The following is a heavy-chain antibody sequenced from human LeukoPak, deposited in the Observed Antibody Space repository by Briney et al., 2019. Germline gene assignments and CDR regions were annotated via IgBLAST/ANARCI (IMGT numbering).Heavy chain of an antibody. J-gene: IGHJ6*03. CDR1: RFTFSSYG. CDR2: IRYDGSNK. Sequence: PVRTLRLSCAPSRFTFSSYGMHGVRHRPDKGLEWGAFIRYDGSNKYYADSVKGRFTISRDNSKNTLYLQMNSLRDEDTAVYSCAKDALSQFGEFYYMDVWGKETTVTVSS. CDR3: AKDALSQFGEFYYMDV. D-gene: IGHD3-10*01. V-gene: IGHV3-30*02.